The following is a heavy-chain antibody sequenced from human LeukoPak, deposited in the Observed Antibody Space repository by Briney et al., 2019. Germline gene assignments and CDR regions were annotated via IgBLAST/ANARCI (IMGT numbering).Heavy chain of an antibody. Sequence: TSETLSLTCTVSGGSISSSSYYWSWIRQPPGKGLEWIGYIYYSGSTNYNPSLKSRVTISVDTSKNQFSLNLTSVTTADTAVYYCARVSCSSTSCPRRDALDVWGQGTMVTVSS. CDR1: GGSISSSSYY. J-gene: IGHJ3*01. D-gene: IGHD2-2*01. CDR3: ARVSCSSTSCPRRDALDV. CDR2: IYYSGST. V-gene: IGHV4-61*01.